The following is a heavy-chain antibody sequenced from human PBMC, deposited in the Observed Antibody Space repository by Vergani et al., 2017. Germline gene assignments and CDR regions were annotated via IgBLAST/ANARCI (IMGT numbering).Heavy chain of an antibody. CDR1: GFSLSTSGVG. D-gene: IGHD3-22*01. V-gene: IGHV2-5*02. CDR2: IYWDDDK. Sequence: QITLKESGPTLVKPTQTLTLTCTFSGFSLSTSGVGVGWIRQPPGKALERLALIYWDDDKRYSPSLKSRLTITKDTSKNQVVLTMTNMDPVDTATYYCARSYYYDSSGYYTPLYYFDYWGQGTLVTVSS. CDR3: ARSYYYDSSGYYTPLYYFDY. J-gene: IGHJ4*02.